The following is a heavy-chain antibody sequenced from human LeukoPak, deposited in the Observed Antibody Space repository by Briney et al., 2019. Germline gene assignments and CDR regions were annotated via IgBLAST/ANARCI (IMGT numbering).Heavy chain of an antibody. Sequence: LETLSLTCTVSGVSINTDYWTWIRQFPGKGLEWIGYIHYSGSTTYNPSLESRVTISVDTSKNQFSLKLTSVTSADTAVYFCARDAGANAYWGQGALVTVSS. CDR1: GVSINTDY. CDR3: ARDAGANAY. CDR2: IHYSGST. V-gene: IGHV4-59*01. J-gene: IGHJ4*02. D-gene: IGHD4/OR15-4a*01.